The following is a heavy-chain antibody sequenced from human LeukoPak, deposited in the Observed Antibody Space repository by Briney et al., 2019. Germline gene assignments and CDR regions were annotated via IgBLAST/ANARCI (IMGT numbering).Heavy chain of an antibody. CDR1: GGTFSSYA. D-gene: IGHD5-24*01. V-gene: IGHV1-69*05. J-gene: IGHJ4*02. Sequence: GSSVKVSCKASGGTFSSYAISWVRQAPGQGLECMGRIIPIFGTANYAQRFQGRVTITTDESTSTAYMELSSLRSEDTAVYYCARARDGYNSWNFDYWGQGTLVTVSS. CDR2: IIPIFGTA. CDR3: ARARDGYNSWNFDY.